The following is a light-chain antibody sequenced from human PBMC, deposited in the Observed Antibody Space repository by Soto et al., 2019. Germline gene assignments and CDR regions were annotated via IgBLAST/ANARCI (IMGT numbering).Light chain of an antibody. CDR2: GAS. V-gene: IGKV3-15*01. J-gene: IGKJ2*01. CDR1: QSVSSN. CDR3: QQYNNWPPYT. Sequence: EIVMKQSPATLYVSPGERATLSCRASQSVSSNLAWYQQKPGQAPRLLIYGASTRATGIPARFSGSGSGTEFTLTISSLQSEDFALYYRQQYNNWPPYTVGQGTKLEIK.